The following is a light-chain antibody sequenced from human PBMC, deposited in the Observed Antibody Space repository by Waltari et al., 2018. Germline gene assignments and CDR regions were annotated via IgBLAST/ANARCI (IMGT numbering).Light chain of an antibody. CDR3: RHYLRLPVT. J-gene: IGKJ1*01. CDR1: QRVTRA. CDR2: GAS. Sequence: EIVLTQSPGTLSLSPGESATLPCRTSQRVTRALAWYQQKPGQAPRLLIYGASNRATGIPDRFSGSGSGTDFSLTISSLEPEDFAVYYCRHYLRLPVTFGQGTKVEVK. V-gene: IGKV3-20*01.